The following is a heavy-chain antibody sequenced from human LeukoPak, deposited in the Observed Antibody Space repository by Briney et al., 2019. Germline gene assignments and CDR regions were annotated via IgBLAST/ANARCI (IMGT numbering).Heavy chain of an antibody. J-gene: IGHJ5*02. Sequence: SGPTLVKPTEILTLTCTLSVFALTPSGVGVGWIHQPPGKSLEWLALIYRDDDKRYSPSLNNRLTITKDTSKNQVVLRMTNMDPEDTGTFYCACRQGLLAWFDPWGQGTLVTVSS. CDR1: VFALTPSGVG. CDR3: ACRQGLLAWFDP. CDR2: IYRDDDK. V-gene: IGHV2-5*02.